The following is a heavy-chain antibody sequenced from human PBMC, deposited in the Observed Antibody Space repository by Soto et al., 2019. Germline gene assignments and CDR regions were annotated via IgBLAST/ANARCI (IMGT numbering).Heavy chain of an antibody. CDR2: ISSSSSTI. D-gene: IGHD4-17*01. V-gene: IGHV3-48*02. CDR3: ARDPPGLRWYPGGGY. Sequence: GGSLRLSCAASGFTFSSYSMNWVRQAPGKGLEWVSYISSSSSTIYYADSVKGRFTISRDNAKNSLYLQMNSLRDEDTAVYYCARDPPGLRWYPGGGYWGQGTLVTVST. CDR1: GFTFSSYS. J-gene: IGHJ4*02.